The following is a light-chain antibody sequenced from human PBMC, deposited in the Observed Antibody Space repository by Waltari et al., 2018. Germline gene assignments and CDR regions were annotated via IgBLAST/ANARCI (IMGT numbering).Light chain of an antibody. CDR1: QSIGTW. CDR2: KAS. J-gene: IGKJ2*01. Sequence: DIQMTQSPSTLSASVGARVTIPCRASQSIGTWLAWYQQKPGKAPKLLLYKASSLEKGVPSRFSGGGSGTQFTLTITSLQPDDFATYYCQQYNGYPYSFGQGTKLDIK. CDR3: QQYNGYPYS. V-gene: IGKV1-5*03.